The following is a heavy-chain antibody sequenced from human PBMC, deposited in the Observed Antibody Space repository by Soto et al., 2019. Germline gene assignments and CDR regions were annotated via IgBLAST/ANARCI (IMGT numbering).Heavy chain of an antibody. CDR3: ARVVGALGHGFDP. Sequence: QVQLVQSGGEVKKPGASVTVSCKASGYTFINYHITWVRQAPGQGLEWMAWISAYNYNTNYAQKLQGRVTMTTDTSTSTAYMELRSLRSDDTAVYYCARVVGALGHGFDPWGQGTLVTVSS. CDR1: GYTFINYH. V-gene: IGHV1-18*01. J-gene: IGHJ5*02. CDR2: ISAYNYNT. D-gene: IGHD1-26*01.